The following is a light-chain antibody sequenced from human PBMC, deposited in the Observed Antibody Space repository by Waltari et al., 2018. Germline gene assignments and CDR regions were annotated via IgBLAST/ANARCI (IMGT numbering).Light chain of an antibody. J-gene: IGKJ2*01. CDR2: GAS. V-gene: IGKV1D-8*03. CDR3: QQYYRTPYT. CDR1: QGISNY. Sequence: VIWMTQSPALLSAAPADRVTVTRRMSQGISNYLAWYQQKPGRAPDLLIYGASILHSGVPSRFSGSGSGTDFTLTISSLQSEDVATYYCQQYYRTPYTFGQGTTLEVK.